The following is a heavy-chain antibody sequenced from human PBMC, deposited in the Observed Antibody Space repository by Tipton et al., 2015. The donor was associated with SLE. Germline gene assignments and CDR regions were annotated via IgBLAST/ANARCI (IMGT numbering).Heavy chain of an antibody. CDR2: VYSSGSA. Sequence: TLSLTCSVSGDSITSYYWSWFRQSTGRGLEWIGRVYSSGSAHYNPALISRFSMSVDISKNQFFLTLRSVTAADTAVYFCARGDVDWGQGTLVTVSS. V-gene: IGHV4-4*07. D-gene: IGHD5-24*01. J-gene: IGHJ4*02. CDR1: GDSITSYY. CDR3: ARGDVD.